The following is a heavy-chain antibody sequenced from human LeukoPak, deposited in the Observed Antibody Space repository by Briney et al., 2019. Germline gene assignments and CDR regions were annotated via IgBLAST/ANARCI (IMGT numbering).Heavy chain of an antibody. Sequence: PSETLSLTCAVYGGSFSGYYWSWIRQPPGKGLEWIGNIYFSGSTDYNPSLRSRVSISVDMSKNQFSLNLNSVTAADTAVYYCARDRNSGYEFDYWGQGTLVTVSS. CDR3: ARDRNSGYEFDY. V-gene: IGHV4-34*09. D-gene: IGHD5-12*01. CDR2: IYFSGST. J-gene: IGHJ4*02. CDR1: GGSFSGYY.